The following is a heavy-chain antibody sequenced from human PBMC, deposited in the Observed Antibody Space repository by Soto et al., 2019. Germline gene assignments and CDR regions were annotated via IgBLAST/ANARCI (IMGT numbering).Heavy chain of an antibody. CDR1: GFTFSSYG. Sequence: EVQLLESGGGLVQPGGSLRLSCAASGFTFSSYGMSWVRQAPGKGLEWISGLSDSGDETYYADSVKGRFTISRDTSKNTLYLQMSSLRVEDTAVYYCAKDSGYDSTDWGQGTLVIVSS. CDR2: LSDSGDET. D-gene: IGHD3-22*01. CDR3: AKDSGYDSTD. J-gene: IGHJ4*02. V-gene: IGHV3-23*01.